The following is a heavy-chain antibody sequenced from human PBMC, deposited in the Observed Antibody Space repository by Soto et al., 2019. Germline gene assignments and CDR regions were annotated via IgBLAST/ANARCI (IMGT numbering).Heavy chain of an antibody. CDR1: GGSFSGYY. Sequence: QVQLQQWGAGLLKPSETLSLTCAVYGGSFSGYYWSWIRQPPGKGLEWIGEINHSGSTNYNPSLKSRVTISVDTSKNQCSLKLSSVPAADTAVYYCARRRDQLLSDVDYWGQGTLVTVSS. CDR2: INHSGST. J-gene: IGHJ4*02. V-gene: IGHV4-34*01. CDR3: ARRRDQLLSDVDY. D-gene: IGHD2-2*01.